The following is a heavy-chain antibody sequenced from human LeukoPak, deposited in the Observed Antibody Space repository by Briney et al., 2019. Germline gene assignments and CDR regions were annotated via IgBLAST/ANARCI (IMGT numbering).Heavy chain of an antibody. Sequence: PSETLPLTCTVSGGSISSYYWSRIRQPPGKGLEWIGYIYYSGSTNYNPSLKSRVTISVDTSKNQFSLKLSSVTAADTAVYYCATMGTGTPRNYMDVWGKGTTVTVSS. CDR3: ATMGTGTPRNYMDV. CDR1: GGSISSYY. V-gene: IGHV4-59*01. CDR2: IYYSGST. D-gene: IGHD1-1*01. J-gene: IGHJ6*03.